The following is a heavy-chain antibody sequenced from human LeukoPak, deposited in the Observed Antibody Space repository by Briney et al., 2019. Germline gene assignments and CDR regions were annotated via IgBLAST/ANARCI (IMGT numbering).Heavy chain of an antibody. CDR1: GFTFSSYS. J-gene: IGHJ4*02. CDR3: AKWPRWSIAVAGKFDY. Sequence: GGSLRLSCAASGFTFSSYSMDWVRQAPGKGLEWVSAISSSSSYIYYADSVKGRFTISRDNAKNSLYLQMNSLRAEDTAVYYCAKWPRWSIAVAGKFDYWGQGTLVTVSS. D-gene: IGHD6-19*01. CDR2: ISSSSSYI. V-gene: IGHV3-21*04.